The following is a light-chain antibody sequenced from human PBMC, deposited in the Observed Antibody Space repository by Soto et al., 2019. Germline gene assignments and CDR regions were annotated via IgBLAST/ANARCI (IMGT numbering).Light chain of an antibody. Sequence: EIWLTQSPATLSLSPGETATLSCRASQSVSGYIGWYQQKTGQAPRLLIYADSNRATGIPARLSGSGYGTDLTITISSIENEDFSVYYCQQRYNWPITFGHGTRLEIK. J-gene: IGKJ5*01. CDR2: ADS. CDR3: QQRYNWPIT. CDR1: QSVSGY. V-gene: IGKV3-11*01.